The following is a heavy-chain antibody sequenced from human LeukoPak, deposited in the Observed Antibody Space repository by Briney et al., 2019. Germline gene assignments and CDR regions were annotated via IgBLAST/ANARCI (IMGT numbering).Heavy chain of an antibody. Sequence: GGSLRLSCAASGFPFSTHSLNWVRQAPGKGLEWVSGISGSGGSTYYVDSVKGRFTISRDNSKNTLYLQMNSLREEDTALYFCAKNGGGQCYSHLDSWGQGNLVTVSS. D-gene: IGHD2-21*01. V-gene: IGHV3-23*01. CDR2: ISGSGGST. CDR1: GFPFSTHS. J-gene: IGHJ4*02. CDR3: AKNGGGQCYSHLDS.